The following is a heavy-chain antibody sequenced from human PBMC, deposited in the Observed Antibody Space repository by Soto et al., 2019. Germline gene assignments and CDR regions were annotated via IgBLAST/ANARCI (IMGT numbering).Heavy chain of an antibody. CDR1: GESFSGYY. J-gene: IGHJ6*03. D-gene: IGHD6-6*01. V-gene: IGHV4-34*01. CDR2: INHSGST. Sequence: SETLSLTCAVYGESFSGYYWSWIRQPPGKGLEWIGEINHSGSTNYNPSLKSRDTISVDTSKNQFSQKLSSVTAADTAVYYCAIGIAARGGRSYYYYYMDVWGKGTTVTVS. CDR3: AIGIAARGGRSYYYYYMDV.